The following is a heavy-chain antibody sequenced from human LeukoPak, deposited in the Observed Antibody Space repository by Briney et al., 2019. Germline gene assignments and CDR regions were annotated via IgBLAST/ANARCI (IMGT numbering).Heavy chain of an antibody. CDR1: GYTFTSYD. J-gene: IGHJ6*03. CDR2: MNPNSGNT. Sequence: GASVKVSCKASGYTFTSYDINWVRQATGQGLEWMGWMNPNSGNTGYAQKFQGRVTITRNTSLSTAYMELSSLRSEDTAVYYCARGPHYYYYMDVWGKGTTVTVSS. CDR3: ARGPHYYYYMDV. V-gene: IGHV1-8*03.